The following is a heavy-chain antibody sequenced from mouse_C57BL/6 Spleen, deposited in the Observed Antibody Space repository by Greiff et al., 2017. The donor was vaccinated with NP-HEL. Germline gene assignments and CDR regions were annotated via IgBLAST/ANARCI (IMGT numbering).Heavy chain of an antibody. D-gene: IGHD2-4*01. CDR3: ASSYDYDVSWFAY. V-gene: IGHV1-66*01. J-gene: IGHJ3*01. CDR2: IYPGSGNT. Sequence: VQLQQSGPELVKPGASVKISCKASGYSFTSYYIHWVKQRPGQGLEWIGWIYPGSGNTKYNEKFKGKATRTADTSSSTAYMQLSSLTSEDSAVYYCASSYDYDVSWFAYWGQGTLVTVSA. CDR1: GYSFTSYY.